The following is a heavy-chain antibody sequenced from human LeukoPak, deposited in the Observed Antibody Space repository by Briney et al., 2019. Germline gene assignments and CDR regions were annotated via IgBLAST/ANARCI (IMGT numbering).Heavy chain of an antibody. CDR1: GGTFSSYA. V-gene: IGHV1-69*13. CDR2: IIPIFGTA. J-gene: IGHJ4*02. Sequence: GASVKVSCKASGGTFSSYAISWVRQAPGQGLEWMGGIIPIFGTANYAQKFQGRVTITADESTSTAYMELSSLRSEDTAVYYCTGGYYGSGSYPDYWGQGTLVTVSS. CDR3: TGGYYGSGSYPDY. D-gene: IGHD3-10*01.